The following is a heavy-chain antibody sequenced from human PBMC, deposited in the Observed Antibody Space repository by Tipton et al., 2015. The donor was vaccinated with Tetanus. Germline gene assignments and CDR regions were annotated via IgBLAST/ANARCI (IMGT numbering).Heavy chain of an antibody. D-gene: IGHD3-16*01. CDR3: ARQITAADAFDT. CDR1: GGSISSYY. CDR2: IYYRGGT. Sequence: TLSLTCTVSGGSISSYYWSWIRQPPGKGLEWIGYIYYRGGTNYNPSLKSRVTILVDTAKNQFSVKLSSVTAADTAVYYCARQITAADAFDTWGQGTMVTVSS. J-gene: IGHJ3*02. V-gene: IGHV4-59*08.